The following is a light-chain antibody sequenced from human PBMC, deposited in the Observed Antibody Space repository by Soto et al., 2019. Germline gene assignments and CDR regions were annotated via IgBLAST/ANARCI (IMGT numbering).Light chain of an antibody. Sequence: QSALTQPASVSGSPGQSITISCTGTSSDVGGYNYVSWYQQHPGKAPKLMIYDVSNRPSGVSNRVSGSKSGNTASLTISGLQAEDEADYYCSSYTSSSTVAFGGGTKLTVL. CDR3: SSYTSSSTVA. J-gene: IGLJ2*01. CDR1: SSDVGGYNY. CDR2: DVS. V-gene: IGLV2-14*01.